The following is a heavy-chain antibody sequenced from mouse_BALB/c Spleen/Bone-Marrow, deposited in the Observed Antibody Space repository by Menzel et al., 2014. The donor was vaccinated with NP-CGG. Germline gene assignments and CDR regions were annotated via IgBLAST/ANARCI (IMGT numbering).Heavy chain of an antibody. V-gene: IGHV1S137*01. J-gene: IGHJ4*01. D-gene: IGHD2-14*01. CDR1: VYTFTDHA. CDR3: ARSGKVRNAMDY. CDR2: ISGYYGDA. Sequence: QVQLKQSGAKLVRPGVSVKISCKGSVYTFTDHAMHWVKRSHAKSLEWIGLISGYYGDAIYNQKFKGKATMTVDKSSSTAYMELARLTSEDSAIYYCARSGKVRNAMDYWGQGTSVTVSS.